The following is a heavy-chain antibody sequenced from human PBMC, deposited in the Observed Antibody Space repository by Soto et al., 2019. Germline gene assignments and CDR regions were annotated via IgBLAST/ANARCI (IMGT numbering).Heavy chain of an antibody. Sequence: HSETLSLTCTVSGGSISRDAYYWSWIRQHPGEGLEWIGYIYYSGSTYYNPSLKSRVSISVDTSRNQFSLKLSSVTAADTAVYYCAVDTTMGGPNWFDPWGQGTLVTVSS. CDR1: GGSISRDAYY. CDR3: AVDTTMGGPNWFDP. V-gene: IGHV4-31*03. CDR2: IYYSGST. D-gene: IGHD5-18*01. J-gene: IGHJ5*02.